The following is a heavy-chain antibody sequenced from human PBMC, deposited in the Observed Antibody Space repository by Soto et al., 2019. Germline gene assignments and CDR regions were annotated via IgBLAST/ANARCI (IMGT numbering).Heavy chain of an antibody. CDR2: IYYSGST. J-gene: IGHJ4*02. CDR1: GGSVSSGSYY. CDR3: ARDLVDSSGYLDY. D-gene: IGHD3-22*01. V-gene: IGHV4-61*01. Sequence: PSETLSLTCTVSGGSVSSGSYYWSWIRQPPGEGLEWIGYIYYSGSTNYNPSLKSRVTISVDTSKNQFSLKLSFVTAADTAVYYCARDLVDSSGYLDYWGQGTLVTVSS.